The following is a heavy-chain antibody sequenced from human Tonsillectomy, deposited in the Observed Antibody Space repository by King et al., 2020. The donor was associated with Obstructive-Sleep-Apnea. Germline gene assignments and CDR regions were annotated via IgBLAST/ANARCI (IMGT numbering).Heavy chain of an antibody. Sequence: VQLVESGGGLVQPGGSLRLSCAASGFTFSNYWMNWVRQAPGKGLEWMANIKQDGSEKYYVDSVKGRFTISRDNAKNSLFLQMNSLRAEDTAVYYCARYTTSSCRGFDYWGQGTLVTVSS. J-gene: IGHJ4*02. CDR3: ARYTTSSCRGFDY. CDR1: GFTFSNYW. CDR2: IKQDGSEK. V-gene: IGHV3-7*03. D-gene: IGHD6-6*01.